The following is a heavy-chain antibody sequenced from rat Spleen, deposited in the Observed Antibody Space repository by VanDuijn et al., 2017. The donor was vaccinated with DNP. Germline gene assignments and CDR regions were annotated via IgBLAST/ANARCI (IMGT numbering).Heavy chain of an antibody. Sequence: EVQLVASGGGLVQPGRSLKLSCTASGFTFSNYYMAWVRQAPKKGLEWVATISYDGSNTYYREFVKGRFTISRDNAKSSLSLQMDSLRSEDTATYYCAKHDGTEGIDFDYWGQGVMVTVSS. CDR2: ISYDGSNT. CDR3: AKHDGTEGIDFDY. D-gene: IGHD1-11*01. CDR1: GFTFSNYY. V-gene: IGHV5-7*01. J-gene: IGHJ2*01.